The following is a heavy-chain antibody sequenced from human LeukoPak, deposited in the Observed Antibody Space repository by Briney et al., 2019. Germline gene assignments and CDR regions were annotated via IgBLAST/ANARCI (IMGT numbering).Heavy chain of an antibody. D-gene: IGHD6-6*01. CDR3: AREVEYSSSAENNWFDP. J-gene: IGHJ5*02. V-gene: IGHV4-39*07. Sequence: SETLSLTCTVSGGSISSSSYYWGWIRQPPGKGLEWIGSIYYSGSTYYNPSLKSRVTISVDTPKNQFSLKLSSVTAADTAVYYCAREVEYSSSAENNWFDPWGQGTLVTVSS. CDR2: IYYSGST. CDR1: GGSISSSSYY.